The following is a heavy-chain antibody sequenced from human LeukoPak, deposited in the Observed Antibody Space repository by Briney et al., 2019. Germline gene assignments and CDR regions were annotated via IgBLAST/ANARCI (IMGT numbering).Heavy chain of an antibody. CDR2: IYYSGST. D-gene: IGHD3-10*01. Sequence: SETLSLTCTVSGGSISSYYWSWIRQPPGKGLEWIGYIYYSGSTNYNPSLKSRVTISVDTSKNQFSLKLSSVTAADTAVYYCVRDRPGGFIEYWGQGTLVTVSS. J-gene: IGHJ4*02. V-gene: IGHV4-59*01. CDR3: VRDRPGGFIEY. CDR1: GGSISSYY.